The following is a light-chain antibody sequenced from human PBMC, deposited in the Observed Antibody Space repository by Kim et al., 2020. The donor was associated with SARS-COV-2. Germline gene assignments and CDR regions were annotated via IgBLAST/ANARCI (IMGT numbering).Light chain of an antibody. J-gene: IGKJ1*01. V-gene: IGKV1-5*01. Sequence: DIQMTQSPSTLSASVGDRVTITCRASQSISSWLAWYQQKPGKAPKLLIYDASSLESGVPSRFSGSGSGTEFNLTISSLQPDDFTTYYCQQYRTWTFGQGTKVDIK. CDR1: QSISSW. CDR3: QQYRTWT. CDR2: DAS.